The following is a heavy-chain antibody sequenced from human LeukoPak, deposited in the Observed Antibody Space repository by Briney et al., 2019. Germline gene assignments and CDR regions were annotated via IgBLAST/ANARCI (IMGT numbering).Heavy chain of an antibody. CDR2: ISAYNGNT. CDR1: GYTFTSYG. Sequence: ASVKASCKASGYTFTSYGISWVRQAPGQGLEWMGWISAYNGNTNYAQKLQGRVTMTTDTSTSTAYMELRSLRSDDTAVYYCASGFYDILTGYTHAEYFQHWGQGTLVTVSS. CDR3: ASGFYDILTGYTHAEYFQH. D-gene: IGHD3-9*01. V-gene: IGHV1-18*01. J-gene: IGHJ1*01.